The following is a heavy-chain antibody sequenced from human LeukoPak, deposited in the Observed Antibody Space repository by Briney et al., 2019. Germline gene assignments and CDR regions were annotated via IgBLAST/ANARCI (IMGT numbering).Heavy chain of an antibody. D-gene: IGHD3-10*01. CDR2: IEQGGSAK. J-gene: IGHJ4*02. CDR1: GFTFSNYW. Sequence: PGGSLRLSCAASGFTFSNYWMSWVRQAPGKGLEWVANIEQGGSAKYYVVSVDGRFTVSRDNAENSLFLQMDFLTAEDTAVYYCARADYYGSILDHWGQGSLVSVSS. V-gene: IGHV3-7*04. CDR3: ARADYYGSILDH.